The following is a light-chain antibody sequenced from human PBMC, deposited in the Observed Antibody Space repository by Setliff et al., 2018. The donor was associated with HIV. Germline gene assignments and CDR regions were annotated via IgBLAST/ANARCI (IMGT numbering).Light chain of an antibody. Sequence: QSVLTQPPSVSAAPGQKVTISCSGRRSNIGNYYVAWYQQLTGAAPKLLIYDNNKRPSGIPDRFSGSKSGTSATLGITGLQTGDEADYYCGTWDSSLTAGVFGTGTKVTVL. CDR2: DNN. CDR1: RSNIGNYY. V-gene: IGLV1-51*01. J-gene: IGLJ1*01. CDR3: GTWDSSLTAGV.